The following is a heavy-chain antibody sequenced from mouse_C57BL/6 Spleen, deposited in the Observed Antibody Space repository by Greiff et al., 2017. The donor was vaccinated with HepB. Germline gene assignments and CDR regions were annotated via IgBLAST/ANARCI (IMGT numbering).Heavy chain of an antibody. CDR1: GYTFTDYE. J-gene: IGHJ1*03. Sequence: QVQLKESGAELVRPGASVTLSCKASGYTFTDYEMHWVKQTPVHGLEWIGAIDPETGGTAYNQKFKGKAILTADKSSSTAYMELRSLTSEDSAVYYCTGLRRRYFDVWGTGTTVTVSS. CDR2: IDPETGGT. D-gene: IGHD1-2*01. V-gene: IGHV1-15*01. CDR3: TGLRRRYFDV.